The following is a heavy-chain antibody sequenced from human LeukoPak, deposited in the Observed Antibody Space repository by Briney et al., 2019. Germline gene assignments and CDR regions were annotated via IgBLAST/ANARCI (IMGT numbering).Heavy chain of an antibody. J-gene: IGHJ6*03. D-gene: IGHD2-2*01. CDR1: GGSISSYY. Sequence: SETLSLTCTVSGGSISSYYWSWIRQPAGKGLEWIGRIYTSGSTNYNPSLKSRVTMSVDTSKNQFSLKLSSVTAADTAVYYCAGEWAPYCSSTSCYGLGYYYYYMDVWGKGTTVTVSS. CDR2: IYTSGST. CDR3: AGEWAPYCSSTSCYGLGYYYYYMDV. V-gene: IGHV4-4*07.